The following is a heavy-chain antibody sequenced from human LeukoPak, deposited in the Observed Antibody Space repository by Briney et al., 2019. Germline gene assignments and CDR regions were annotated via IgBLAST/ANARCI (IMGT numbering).Heavy chain of an antibody. CDR1: VYTFTGYY. CDR3: ARGFSSSLANY. V-gene: IGHV1-2*06. D-gene: IGHD6-13*01. J-gene: IGHJ4*02. CDR2: INPNIGGT. Sequence: GASVKVSRXASVYTFTGYYMHWVRRDPRQGLEWMVRINPNIGGTQFTQKFQGRVTLTSDTSIRTADMELSRLRCDDAAVHYCARGFSSSLANYWGQGTLVTVSS.